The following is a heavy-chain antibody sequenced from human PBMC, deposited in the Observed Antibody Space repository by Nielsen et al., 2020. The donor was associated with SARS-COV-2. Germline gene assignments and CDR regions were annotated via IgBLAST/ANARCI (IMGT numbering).Heavy chain of an antibody. CDR3: ARVAFWSGYDY. CDR2: IKHDGSEK. J-gene: IGHJ4*02. D-gene: IGHD3-3*01. CDR1: GFTFSSYG. Sequence: GGSLRLSCVGSGFTFSSYGMTWFRQAPGKGLEWVANIKHDGSEKYYVDSVKGRFTISRDNAKSSLSLQINSLTAEDTAVYYCARVAFWSGYDYWGQGALVTVSS. V-gene: IGHV3-7*01.